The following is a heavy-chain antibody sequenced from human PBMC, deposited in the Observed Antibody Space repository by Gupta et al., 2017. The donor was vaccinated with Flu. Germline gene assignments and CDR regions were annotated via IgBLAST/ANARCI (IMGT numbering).Heavy chain of an antibody. Sequence: QVQLVQSGTEVKKPGSSVKISCKTSGVTFSRNAINWVRQAPGHGLEWMGGIIPKFETPNYAQKFQDRVTITADISTSTAYMELSSLRSEDTAVYYCARDYDGTGTYYYYYFGMDVWGQGTTVTVSS. J-gene: IGHJ6*02. V-gene: IGHV1-69*06. CDR1: GVTFSRNA. D-gene: IGHD3-22*01. CDR3: ARDYDGTGTYYYYYFGMDV. CDR2: IIPKFETP.